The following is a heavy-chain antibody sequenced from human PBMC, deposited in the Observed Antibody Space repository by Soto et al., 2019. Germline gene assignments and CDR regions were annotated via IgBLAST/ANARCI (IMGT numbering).Heavy chain of an antibody. Sequence: TLSLTCAVYGGSFSDYFWSWIRQPPGKGLEWIGEINHRGITNYIPSLKSRVTISVDTSKNQFSLKLSSVTAADTAMYYCARGRLHLGELSFNYLDFWGQGTLVTVSS. V-gene: IGHV4-34*01. J-gene: IGHJ4*02. CDR2: INHRGIT. CDR3: ARGRLHLGELSFNYLDF. D-gene: IGHD3-16*02. CDR1: GGSFSDYF.